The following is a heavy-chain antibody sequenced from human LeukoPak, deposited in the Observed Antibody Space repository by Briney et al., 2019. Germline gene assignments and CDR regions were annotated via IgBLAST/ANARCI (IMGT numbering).Heavy chain of an antibody. Sequence: GGSLRLSCAASGFTFSSYGMHWVRQAPGKGLEWVAVILNDGSQEKYADSVKRRFTISRDNSKNTLFLQMNSLRAEDTAVYYCARDDALGDNALDIWGQGTMVTVSS. CDR1: GFTFSSYG. CDR2: ILNDGSQE. CDR3: ARDDALGDNALDI. V-gene: IGHV3-33*01. J-gene: IGHJ3*02. D-gene: IGHD3-16*01.